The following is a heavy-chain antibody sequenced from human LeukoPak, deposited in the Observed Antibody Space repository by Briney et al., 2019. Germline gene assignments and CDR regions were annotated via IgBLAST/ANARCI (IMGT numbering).Heavy chain of an antibody. CDR1: TGSIRTYY. D-gene: IGHD3-10*01. J-gene: IGHJ4*02. CDR3: ASGSYSGRAHLDF. V-gene: IGHV4-59*01. CDR2: FYYRGAT. Sequence: SETLSLTCSVSTGSIRTYYWTWIRQPPEKGLEWIGCFYYRGATTYNPSLKGRVFISADTSKNHFSLRLDSVTAADTAVYYCASGSYSGRAHLDFWGLGTLVSVSS.